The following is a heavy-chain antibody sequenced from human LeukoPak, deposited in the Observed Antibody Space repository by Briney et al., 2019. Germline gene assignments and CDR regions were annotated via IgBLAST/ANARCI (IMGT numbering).Heavy chain of an antibody. Sequence: SETLSLTCTVSGGSISSGGYYWSWIRQPPGKGLEWIGYIYHSGSTYYNPSLKSRVTISVDRSKNQFSLKLSSVTAADTAVYYCARVSGGSGSLEGNWFDPWGQGTLVTVSS. CDR1: GGSISSGGYY. J-gene: IGHJ5*02. CDR3: ARVSGGSGSLEGNWFDP. V-gene: IGHV4-30-2*01. CDR2: IYHSGST. D-gene: IGHD3-10*01.